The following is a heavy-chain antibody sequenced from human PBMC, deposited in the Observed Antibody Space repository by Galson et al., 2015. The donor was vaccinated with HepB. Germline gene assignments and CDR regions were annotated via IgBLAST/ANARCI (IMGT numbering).Heavy chain of an antibody. CDR2: FDPEDGET. CDR3: ATDKAFGGPDGDY. CDR1: GYTLTELS. Sequence: SVKVSCKVSGYTLTELSMHWVRQAPGKGLEWMGGFDPEDGETIYAQKFQGRVTMTEDTSTDTAYMELSSLRSEDTAVYYCATDKAFGGPDGDYWGQGTLVTVSS. V-gene: IGHV1-24*01. J-gene: IGHJ4*02. D-gene: IGHD3-16*01.